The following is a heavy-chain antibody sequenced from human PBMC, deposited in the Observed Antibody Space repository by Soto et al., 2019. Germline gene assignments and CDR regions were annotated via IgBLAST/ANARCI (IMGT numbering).Heavy chain of an antibody. V-gene: IGHV7-4-1*01. D-gene: IGHD3-22*01. CDR2: INTNTGNP. CDR1: GYTLTSYA. CDR3: ARDRDLWYYDSSGYYTNFDY. J-gene: IGHJ4*02. Sequence: QVQLVQSGSELKKPGASVKVSCKASGYTLTSYAMNWVRQAPGQGLEWMGWINTNTGNPTYAQGFTGRFVFSLDTSVSTAYLQICSLKAEDTAVYYCARDRDLWYYDSSGYYTNFDYWGQGTLVTVSS.